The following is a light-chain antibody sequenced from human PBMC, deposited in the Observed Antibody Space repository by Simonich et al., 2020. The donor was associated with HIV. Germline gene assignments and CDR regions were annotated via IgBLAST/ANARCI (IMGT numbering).Light chain of an antibody. CDR3: SSYTSSSTLV. Sequence: QSALTQPPSASGSPGQSVTISCTGTSSDVGGYNYVSWYQQHPGKAPKRMIYDVSNRPSGVSNRFSGSKAGNMASLTISGLQAEDEADYYCSSYTSSSTLVFGGGTKLTVL. CDR2: DVS. CDR1: SSDVGGYNY. J-gene: IGLJ2*01. V-gene: IGLV2-14*03.